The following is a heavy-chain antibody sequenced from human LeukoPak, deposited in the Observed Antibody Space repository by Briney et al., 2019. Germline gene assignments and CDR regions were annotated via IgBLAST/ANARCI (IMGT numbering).Heavy chain of an antibody. J-gene: IGHJ5*02. CDR2: ISDYNGNT. CDR3: ARDLYRDSLPVSWFDP. V-gene: IGHV1-18*01. CDR1: GYTFTSYG. Sequence: ASVKVSCKACGYTFTSYGISWVRQAPGQGLELMGWISDYNGNTNYAQKLQGRVTMTTDTSTSTAYMELRSLRSDDTAVYYCARDLYRDSLPVSWFDPWGQGTLVTVSS. D-gene: IGHD4-11*01.